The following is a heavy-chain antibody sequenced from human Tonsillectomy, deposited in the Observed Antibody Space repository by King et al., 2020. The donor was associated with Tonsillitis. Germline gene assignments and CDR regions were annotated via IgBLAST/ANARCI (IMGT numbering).Heavy chain of an antibody. J-gene: IGHJ5*02. CDR2: INHSGST. V-gene: IGHV4-34*01. Sequence: VQLQQWGAGLLKPSETLSLTCAVYGGSFSGYYWSWIRQPPGKGLEWIGEINHSGSTNYNPSLKSRVTISVDTSKNQFSLKLSSVTAADTAVYYCATHGYYYDRPCVFDPWGQGTLVTVSS. D-gene: IGHD3-22*01. CDR3: ATHGYYYDRPCVFDP. CDR1: GGSFSGYY.